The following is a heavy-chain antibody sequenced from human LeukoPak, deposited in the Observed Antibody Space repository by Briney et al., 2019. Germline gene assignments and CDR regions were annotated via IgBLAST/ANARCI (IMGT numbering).Heavy chain of an antibody. CDR2: ITSSGSSV. Sequence: GGSLRLSCAASGFTFSDYYMGWIRQAPGKGPEWISYITSSGSSVYYPDSVKGRFTISRDNAKNSLFLQINSLRAEDTAMFYCARALNDAFDIWGQGTMVTVSS. J-gene: IGHJ3*02. CDR3: ARALNDAFDI. CDR1: GFTFSDYY. V-gene: IGHV3-11*01.